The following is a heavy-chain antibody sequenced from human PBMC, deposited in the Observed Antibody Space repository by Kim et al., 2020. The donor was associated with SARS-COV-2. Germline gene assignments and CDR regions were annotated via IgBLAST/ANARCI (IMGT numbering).Heavy chain of an antibody. Sequence: GGSLRLSCAASGFTFSSYAMHWVRQAPGKGLEWVAVISYDGSNKYYADSVKGRFTISRDNSKNTLYLQMNSLRGEDTAMYYCARGAGGTTDFDSWGQGTLVTVSS. J-gene: IGHJ4*02. D-gene: IGHD1-7*01. CDR2: ISYDGSNK. V-gene: IGHV3-30-3*01. CDR1: GFTFSSYA. CDR3: ARGAGGTTDFDS.